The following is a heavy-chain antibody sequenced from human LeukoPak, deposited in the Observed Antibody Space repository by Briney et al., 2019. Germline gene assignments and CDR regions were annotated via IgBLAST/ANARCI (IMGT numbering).Heavy chain of an antibody. J-gene: IGHJ5*02. CDR3: ARDFGYYYDSSGYYGPGKAPNWFDP. V-gene: IGHV1-46*01. Sequence: ASVKVSCKASGYTFTSYYMHWVRQAPGQGLEWMGIINPSGGSTSYAQKLQGRVTMTRDTSTSTVYMELSSLRSEDTAVYYCARDFGYYYDSSGYYGPGKAPNWFDPWGQGTLVTVSS. CDR1: GYTFTSYY. CDR2: INPSGGST. D-gene: IGHD3-22*01.